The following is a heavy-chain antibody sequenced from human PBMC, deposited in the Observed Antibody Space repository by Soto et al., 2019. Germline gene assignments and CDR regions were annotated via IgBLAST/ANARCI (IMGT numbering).Heavy chain of an antibody. D-gene: IGHD6-13*01. V-gene: IGHV3-43*01. CDR1: GFTFDDYT. J-gene: IGHJ6*02. CDR3: AKDLPAAVGTYGMDV. CDR2: ISWDGGST. Sequence: LRVSCAASGFTFDDYTMHWVRQAPGKGLEWVSLISWDGGSTSYADSVRGRFTISRDNSKNSLYLQMNSLRTEDTALYYCAKDLPAAVGTYGMDVWGQGTTVTVSS.